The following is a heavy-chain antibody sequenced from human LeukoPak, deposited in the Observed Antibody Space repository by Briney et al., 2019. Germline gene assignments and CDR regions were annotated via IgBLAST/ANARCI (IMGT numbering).Heavy chain of an antibody. CDR1: DGSMTSYY. D-gene: IGHD5/OR15-5a*01. CDR3: ARGVGQPVQPNDADTVSTTNLGVDRFDP. V-gene: IGHV4-59*01. CDR2: SSYTGIT. Sequence: PSETLSLTCTVSDGSMTSYYWSWIRQPPGKGLEWMGSSSYTGITNSNPSLKRRVSISIHTSKNQVSLKLTFLTAADTAIYYCARGVGQPVQPNDADTVSTTNLGVDRFDPWGQGILVTVSS. J-gene: IGHJ5*02.